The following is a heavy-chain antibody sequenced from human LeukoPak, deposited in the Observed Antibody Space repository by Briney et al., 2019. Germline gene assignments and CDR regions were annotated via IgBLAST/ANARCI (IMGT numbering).Heavy chain of an antibody. CDR3: ARDGGSGYYQDAFDI. D-gene: IGHD3-22*01. CDR2: ISSSSSYI. J-gene: IGHJ3*02. CDR1: GFTFSGYW. V-gene: IGHV3-21*01. Sequence: GGSLRLSCTVSGFTFSGYWMSWVRQAPGKGLEWVSSISSSSSYIYYADSVKGRFTTSRDNAKNSLYLQMNSLRAEDTAVYYCARDGGSGYYQDAFDIWGQGTMVTVSS.